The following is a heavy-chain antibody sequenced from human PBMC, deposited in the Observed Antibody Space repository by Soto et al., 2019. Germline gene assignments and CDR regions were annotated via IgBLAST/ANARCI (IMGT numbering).Heavy chain of an antibody. CDR3: ARGPVDSSGSPLDY. D-gene: IGHD3-22*01. Sequence: SETLSITCTVSGGSISSYYWSWIRQPPGKGLEWIGYIYYSGSTNYNPSLKSRVTISVDTSKNQFSLKLSSVTAADTAVYYCARGPVDSSGSPLDYWGQGTLVTVSS. CDR1: GGSISSYY. CDR2: IYYSGST. J-gene: IGHJ4*02. V-gene: IGHV4-59*01.